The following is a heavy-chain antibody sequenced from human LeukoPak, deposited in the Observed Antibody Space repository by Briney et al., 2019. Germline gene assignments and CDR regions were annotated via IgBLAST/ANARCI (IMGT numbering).Heavy chain of an antibody. CDR3: CGSGWFAGPFGY. D-gene: IGHD6-19*01. J-gene: IGHJ4*02. Sequence: SEPLSLTCSVSGGSITKNGYYWGWTRQSPETGLEWIGSMHYSGSTYYNPSLNSRVIISVDTSKNQFSLKLTSVTAADTAVYYCCGSGWFAGPFGYWGQGALVTVSS. CDR2: MHYSGST. V-gene: IGHV4-39*07. CDR1: GGSITKNGYY.